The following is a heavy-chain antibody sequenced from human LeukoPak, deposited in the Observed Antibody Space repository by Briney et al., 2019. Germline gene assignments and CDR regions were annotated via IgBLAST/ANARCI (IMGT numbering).Heavy chain of an antibody. D-gene: IGHD2-15*01. CDR3: AKTGSGGSCYSCWFDP. J-gene: IGHJ5*02. V-gene: IGHV3-30*18. CDR1: GFTFSSYG. Sequence: GGSLRLSCAASGFTFSSYGMHWVRQAPGKGLEWVAVISYDGSNKYYADSVKGRFTISSDNSKNTLYLQMNSLRAEDTAVYYCAKTGSGGSCYSCWFDPWGQGTLVTVSS. CDR2: ISYDGSNK.